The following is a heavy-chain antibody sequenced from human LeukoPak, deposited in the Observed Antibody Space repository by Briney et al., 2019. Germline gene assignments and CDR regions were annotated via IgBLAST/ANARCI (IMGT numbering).Heavy chain of an antibody. Sequence: GGSLRLSCAASGFTFSSYGMHWVRQAPGKGLEWVAVISYDGSNKYYADSVKGRFTISRDNSKNTLYLQMNSLRAEDTAVYYCAKELGAYSNYDGFDAFDIWGQGTMVTVSS. D-gene: IGHD4-11*01. CDR3: AKELGAYSNYDGFDAFDI. V-gene: IGHV3-30*18. CDR2: ISYDGSNK. CDR1: GFTFSSYG. J-gene: IGHJ3*02.